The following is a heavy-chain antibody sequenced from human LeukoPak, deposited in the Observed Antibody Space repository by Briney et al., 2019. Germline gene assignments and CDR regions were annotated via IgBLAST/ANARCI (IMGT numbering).Heavy chain of an antibody. CDR2: INPNSGAT. CDR1: GYTLIGYY. V-gene: IGHV1-2*02. CDR3: ARVHYYDASGYVGNWFDP. D-gene: IGHD3-22*01. Sequence: GASVKVSCKASGYTLIGYYMHWVRQAPGQGLEWMGWINPNSGATNYAQKFQGRVIMTRDTSITTAYMELSRLSADDTAVYYCARVHYYDASGYVGNWFDPWGQGTLVTVSP. J-gene: IGHJ5*02.